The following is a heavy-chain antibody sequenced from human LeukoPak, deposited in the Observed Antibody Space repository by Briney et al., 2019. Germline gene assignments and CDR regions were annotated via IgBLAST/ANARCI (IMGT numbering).Heavy chain of an antibody. Sequence: GGSLRLSCAASGFTFISYSMNWVRQAPGKGLEWVSSISSSSSYIYYADSVKGQFTISRDNAKNSLYLQMNSLRAEDTAVYYCADGYSSRLANWGQGTLVTVSS. J-gene: IGHJ4*02. D-gene: IGHD5-12*01. CDR1: GFTFISYS. CDR2: ISSSSSYI. CDR3: ADGYSSRLAN. V-gene: IGHV3-21*01.